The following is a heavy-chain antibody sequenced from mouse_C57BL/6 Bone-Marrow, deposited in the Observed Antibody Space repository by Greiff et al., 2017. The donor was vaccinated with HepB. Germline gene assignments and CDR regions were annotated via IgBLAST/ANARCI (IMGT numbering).Heavy chain of an antibody. D-gene: IGHD1-1*01. CDR1: GYTFTDYY. CDR3: AIYGSSSPAWFAY. Sequence: VQLQQSGAELVRPGASVKLSCKASGYTFTDYYINWVKQRPGQGLEWIARIYPGSGNTYYNEKFKGKATLTAEKSSSTAYMQLSSLTSEDSAVYFCAIYGSSSPAWFAYWGQGTLVTVSA. V-gene: IGHV1-76*01. CDR2: IYPGSGNT. J-gene: IGHJ3*01.